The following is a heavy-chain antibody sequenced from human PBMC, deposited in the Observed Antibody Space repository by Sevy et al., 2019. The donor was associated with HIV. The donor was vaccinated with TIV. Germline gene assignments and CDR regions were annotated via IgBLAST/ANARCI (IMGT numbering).Heavy chain of an antibody. CDR1: GDSFSSNSAA. CDR2: TYYRSKWYN. J-gene: IGHJ6*02. D-gene: IGHD3-10*01. CDR3: ARGDYFGSGISNYYYYGMDV. Sequence: SQTLSLTCAISGDSFSSNSAAWNWIRQSPSRGLEWLGRTYYRSKWYNDYAVSVKSRITINPDTSKNQFSLKLNSVTPEDTAVYYCARGDYFGSGISNYYYYGMDVWGQGTTVTVSS. V-gene: IGHV6-1*01.